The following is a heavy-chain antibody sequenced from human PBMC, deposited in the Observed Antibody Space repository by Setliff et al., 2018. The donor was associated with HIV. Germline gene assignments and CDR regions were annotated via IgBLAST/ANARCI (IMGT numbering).Heavy chain of an antibody. Sequence: PSETLSLTCSVSGGSIDFSSYYWGWIRQPTGKGLEWIGSVYDSGSTYYNPSLKSRLTISVDTSTNKFSLKLSSVTAADTAMYYCARGTYYKGLDPWGQGTLVTVAS. CDR3: ARGTYYKGLDP. CDR1: GGSIDFSSYY. CDR2: VYDSGST. D-gene: IGHD3-10*01. J-gene: IGHJ5*02. V-gene: IGHV4-39*01.